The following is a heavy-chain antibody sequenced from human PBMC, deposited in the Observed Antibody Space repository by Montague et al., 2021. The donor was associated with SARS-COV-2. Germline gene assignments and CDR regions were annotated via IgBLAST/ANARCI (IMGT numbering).Heavy chain of an antibody. J-gene: IGHJ3*02. CDR2: IYDSGNT. V-gene: IGHV4-39*02. D-gene: IGHD5-18*01. CDR3: ARRGGKPLPVDTTICGFDI. CDR1: GGSISSNNYY. Sequence: SETLSLTCTVSGGSISSNNYYWDWIRQPPGKGLEWIGSIYDSGNTYYNPSLKSRVTISVDTSKNHFSLKLNSVTAADTAVYYCARRGGKPLPVDTTICGFDIWGQGTMVTVSS.